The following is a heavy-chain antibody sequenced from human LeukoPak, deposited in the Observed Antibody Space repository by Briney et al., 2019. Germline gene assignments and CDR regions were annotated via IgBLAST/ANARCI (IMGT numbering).Heavy chain of an antibody. CDR2: ISSSSSYI. CDR3: AREGYRGYSYARNEYYYYYYYMDV. J-gene: IGHJ6*03. Sequence: GGSLRLSCAASGFTFSSYSMNWVRQAPGKGLEWVSSISSSSSYIYYADSVKGRFTISRDNAKNSLYLQMNSLRAEDTAVYYCAREGYRGYSYARNEYYYYYYYMDVWGKGTTVTVSS. V-gene: IGHV3-21*01. D-gene: IGHD5-18*01. CDR1: GFTFSSYS.